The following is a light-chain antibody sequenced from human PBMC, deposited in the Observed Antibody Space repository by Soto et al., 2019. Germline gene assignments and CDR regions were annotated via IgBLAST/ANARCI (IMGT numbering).Light chain of an antibody. CDR2: AAS. CDR1: QGIGSY. J-gene: IGKJ1*01. Sequence: DIQLTQSPSFLSASLGERVTITCRASQGIGSYLAWYQQKPWEAPSLLIYAASTLQSVVPSRFSGSGSGTEFNLTISRLQTDDFATYYCQHYNSYSEAFGQGTKVDIK. V-gene: IGKV1-9*01. CDR3: QHYNSYSEA.